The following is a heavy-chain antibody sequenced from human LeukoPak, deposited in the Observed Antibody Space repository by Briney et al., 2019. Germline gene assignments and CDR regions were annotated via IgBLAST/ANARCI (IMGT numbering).Heavy chain of an antibody. Sequence: PSETPSLTCTVSGYSISSGYYWGWIRQPPGKGLEWIGSIYHSGSTYYNPSLKSRVTISVDTSKNQFSLKLSSVTAADTAVYYCASSSKTRGTKYGSGSYSLGYWGQGTLVTVSS. J-gene: IGHJ4*02. CDR1: GYSISSGYY. CDR2: IYHSGST. D-gene: IGHD3-10*01. CDR3: ASSSKTRGTKYGSGSYSLGY. V-gene: IGHV4-38-2*02.